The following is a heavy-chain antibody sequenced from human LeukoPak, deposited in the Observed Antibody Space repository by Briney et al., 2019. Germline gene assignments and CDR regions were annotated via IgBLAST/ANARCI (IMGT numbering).Heavy chain of an antibody. CDR3: ARGGYRSLSDPLDLNFRY. D-gene: IGHD5-24*01. CDR1: GFTFSSYS. J-gene: IGHJ4*02. CDR2: ISSSSYI. V-gene: IGHV3-21*06. Sequence: GGSLRLSCAASGFTFSSYSMNWVRQAPGKGLEWVSSISSSSYIYYADSVKGRFTISRDDAKNSLYLQMNSLRAEDTAMYYCARGGYRSLSDPLDLNFRYWGQGTLVTVSS.